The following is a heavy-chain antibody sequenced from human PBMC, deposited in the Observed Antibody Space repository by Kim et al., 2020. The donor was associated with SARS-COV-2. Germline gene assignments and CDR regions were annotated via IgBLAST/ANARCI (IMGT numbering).Heavy chain of an antibody. V-gene: IGHV4-59*08. J-gene: IGHJ5*02. D-gene: IGHD2-15*01. CDR3: ARHSTDSGPYNWFGP. Sequence: SETLSLTCTVPGGSISSYYWNWIRQPPGRGLEWIGYIYYTGGTNYNPSLKSRVTISLDTSMNRFSLRLSSVTAADTAVYYCARHSTDSGPYNWFGPWGQG. CDR2: IYYTGGT. CDR1: GGSISSYY.